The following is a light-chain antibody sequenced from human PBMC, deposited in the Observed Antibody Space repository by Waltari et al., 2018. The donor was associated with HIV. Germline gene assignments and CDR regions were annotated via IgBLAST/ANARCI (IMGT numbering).Light chain of an antibody. CDR3: QQYSKWPRGYT. J-gene: IGKJ2*01. Sequence: EIVLTQSPATPFMSPGERATLICRASQSVGSNLAWYQQKTDKAPRLLINGASTRAAGVPARFSGSGAGTEFTLTITRLQSEDFAVYYCQQYSKWPRGYTFGQGTKV. CDR2: GAS. CDR1: QSVGSN. V-gene: IGKV3-15*01.